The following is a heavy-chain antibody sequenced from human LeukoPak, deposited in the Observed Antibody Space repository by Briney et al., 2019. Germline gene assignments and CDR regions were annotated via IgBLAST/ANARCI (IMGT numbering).Heavy chain of an antibody. J-gene: IGHJ6*03. Sequence: GESLRLSCAASGFTFSSYWMHWVRQAPGKGLVWVSRINSDGSSTSYADSVKGRFTISRDNAKNTLYLQMNSLRAEDTAVYYCARAGSSGWYWYYYYYMDVWGKGTTVTVSS. CDR3: ARAGSSGWYWYYYYYMDV. CDR1: GFTFSSYW. CDR2: INSDGSST. V-gene: IGHV3-74*01. D-gene: IGHD6-19*01.